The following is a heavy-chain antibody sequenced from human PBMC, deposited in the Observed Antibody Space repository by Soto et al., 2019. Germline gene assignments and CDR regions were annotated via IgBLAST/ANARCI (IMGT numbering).Heavy chain of an antibody. D-gene: IGHD3-16*02. CDR1: GGSISSYY. V-gene: IGHV4-59*01. CDR3: ARGSPSVFGITFGGVIVPPFDY. CDR2: IYYSGST. J-gene: IGHJ4*02. Sequence: SETLCLTCTVSGGSISSYYWSWIRQPPGKGLEWIGYIYYSGSTNYNPSLKSRVTISVDTSKNQFSLKLSSVTAADTAVYYCARGSPSVFGITFGGVIVPPFDYWGQGTLVTVSS.